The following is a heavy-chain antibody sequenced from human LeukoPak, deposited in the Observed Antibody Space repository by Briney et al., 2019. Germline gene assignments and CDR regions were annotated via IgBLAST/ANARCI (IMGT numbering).Heavy chain of an antibody. CDR2: IYSGGST. CDR1: AFSVGSNY. CDR3: ARMGLGDHGEYDY. V-gene: IGHV3-66*01. J-gene: IGHJ4*02. Sequence: GGSLRLSCAASAFSVGSNYMTWVRQAPGKGLEWVSLIYSGGSTYYADSVKGRFTISRDNSKNTLYLQMNSLRAEDTAVYYCARMGLGDHGEYDYWGQGTLVTVSS. D-gene: IGHD4-17*01.